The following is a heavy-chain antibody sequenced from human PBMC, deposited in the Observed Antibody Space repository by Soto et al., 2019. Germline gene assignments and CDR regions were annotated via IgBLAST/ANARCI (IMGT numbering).Heavy chain of an antibody. V-gene: IGHV3-23*01. Sequence: EVQLLESGGGLVQPGGSLRLSCAASGFSFSTYSMAWVRQAPGKGPEWVSGLSGGGINTFYADSVKGRFTISVDNSKNTVYLQMNSLRAEDTAVYYCAKWSGYGDEWGQGTLVTVSS. D-gene: IGHD5-12*01. CDR3: AKWSGYGDE. CDR1: GFSFSTYS. J-gene: IGHJ4*02. CDR2: LSGGGINT.